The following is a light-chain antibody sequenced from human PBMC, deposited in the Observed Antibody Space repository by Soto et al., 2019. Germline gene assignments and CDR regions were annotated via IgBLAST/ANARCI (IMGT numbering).Light chain of an antibody. Sequence: EIVLTQSPATLSLSPGERATLSCRASQSVSSYLAWYQQKPGQAPGLLIYDASNRATGIPARFSGSGSGTDFTLTISSLEPEDVATYSCQKYNSAPLTFGGGTEVEIK. J-gene: IGKJ4*01. CDR3: QKYNSAPLT. V-gene: IGKV3-11*01. CDR2: DAS. CDR1: QSVSSY.